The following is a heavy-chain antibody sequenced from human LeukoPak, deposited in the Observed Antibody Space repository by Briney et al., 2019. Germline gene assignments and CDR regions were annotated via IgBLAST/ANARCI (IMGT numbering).Heavy chain of an antibody. CDR3: ARDLGYCSGGSCPGTGFDP. CDR1: GGTFSSYT. D-gene: IGHD2-15*01. Sequence: SVKVFCKASGGTFSSYTISWVRQAPGQGLEWMGRIIPILGIANYAQKFQGRVTITADKSTSTAYMELSSLRSEDTAVYYCARDLGYCSGGSCPGTGFDPWGQGTLVTVSS. CDR2: IIPILGIA. V-gene: IGHV1-69*04. J-gene: IGHJ5*02.